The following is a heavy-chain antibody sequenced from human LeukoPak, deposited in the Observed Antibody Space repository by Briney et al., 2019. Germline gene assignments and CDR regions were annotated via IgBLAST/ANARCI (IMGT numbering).Heavy chain of an antibody. CDR3: ARESRGYDILTGKYHRGYYSYYMDV. D-gene: IGHD3-9*01. Sequence: QPGGSLRLSCAASGFTLSNYWMSWVRQAPGKGLEWVANIKQDGSEKYYVDSVKGRFTISRDNAKNSLYLQMNSLRAEDTAVYYCARESRGYDILTGKYHRGYYSYYMDVWGKGTTVTVSS. V-gene: IGHV3-7*01. CDR1: GFTLSNYW. J-gene: IGHJ6*03. CDR2: IKQDGSEK.